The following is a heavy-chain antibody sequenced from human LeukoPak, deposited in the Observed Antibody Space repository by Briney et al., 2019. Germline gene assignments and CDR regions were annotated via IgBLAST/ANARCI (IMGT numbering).Heavy chain of an antibody. CDR1: GYSFTSYW. CDR2: IYPGDSDT. D-gene: IGHD2-2*02. J-gene: IGHJ4*02. CDR3: AKGPLAAIGVRRPGGVREYYFDY. Sequence: GESLKISCKGSGYSFTSYWIGWVRQMPGKGLEWMGIIYPGDSDTRYSPSFQGQVTISADKSISTAYLQWSSLKASDTAMYYCAKGPLAAIGVRRPGGVREYYFDYWGQGTLVTVSS. V-gene: IGHV5-51*01.